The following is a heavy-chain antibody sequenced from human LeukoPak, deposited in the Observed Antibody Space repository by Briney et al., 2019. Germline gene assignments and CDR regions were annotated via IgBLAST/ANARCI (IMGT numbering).Heavy chain of an antibody. V-gene: IGHV3-74*01. CDR1: GFTLSSYW. D-gene: IGHD3-9*01. J-gene: IGHJ4*02. Sequence: GGSLRLSCGASGFTLSSYWMHWVRQTPGKGLVWVSRINSDGSGADYADSVKGRFTISRDNAKNTLYLQMNSLRAEDTAVYYCARDEYDILTDYDYWGQGIQVTVSS. CDR2: INSDGSGA. CDR3: ARDEYDILTDYDY.